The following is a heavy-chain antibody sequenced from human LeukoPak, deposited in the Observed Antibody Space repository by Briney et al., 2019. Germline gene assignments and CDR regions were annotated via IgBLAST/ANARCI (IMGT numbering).Heavy chain of an antibody. CDR2: ISAYNGNT. D-gene: IGHD3-3*01. Sequence: GASVKVSCKASGYTFTSYGISWVRQAPGQGLEWMGWISAYNGNTNYAQKLQGRVTMTTDTSTSTAYMELRSLRSDDTAVYYCARDYTIFGVVNDAFDIWGQGTMVTVSS. CDR1: GYTFTSYG. CDR3: ARDYTIFGVVNDAFDI. J-gene: IGHJ3*02. V-gene: IGHV1-18*01.